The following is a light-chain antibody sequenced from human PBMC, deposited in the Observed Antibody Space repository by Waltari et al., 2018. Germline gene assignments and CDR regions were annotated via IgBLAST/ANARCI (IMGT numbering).Light chain of an antibody. Sequence: EIVLTQSPGTLSLSTGERATLSCRASQSVSSSYLAWYQQKPGQAPRLLIYGASSRATGIPDRFSGSGSETDFTLIISRLEPEDFAVYYCQQYGSSPPGITFGQGTRLEIK. CDR1: QSVSSSY. CDR3: QQYGSSPPGIT. CDR2: GAS. J-gene: IGKJ5*01. V-gene: IGKV3-20*01.